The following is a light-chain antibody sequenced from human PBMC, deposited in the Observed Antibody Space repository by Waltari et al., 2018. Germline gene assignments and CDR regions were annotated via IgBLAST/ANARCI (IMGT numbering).Light chain of an antibody. CDR2: WAS. J-gene: IGKJ4*01. CDR3: QQYYDVPLT. Sequence: DIVMTQFPDSLAVSPGETATINCKSSQSILYGSNNKNYLAWYKQKAGQSPKLLIYWASTRESGVPDRFSASGAGTDFTLTITNLQAEDVAVYYCQQYYDVPLTFGGGTKVEI. CDR1: QSILYGSNNKNY. V-gene: IGKV4-1*01.